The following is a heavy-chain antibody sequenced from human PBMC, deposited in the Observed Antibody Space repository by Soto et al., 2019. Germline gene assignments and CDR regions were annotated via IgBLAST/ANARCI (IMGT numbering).Heavy chain of an antibody. CDR3: ARARFDYGGNYEVDY. CDR1: GGYISSYY. Sequence: SETLSLTCTVSGGYISSYYWSWIRQPPGKGLEWIGYIYYSGSTNYNPSLKSRVTISVDTSKNQFSLKLSSVTAADTAVYYCARARFDYGGNYEVDYWGQGTLVTVSS. J-gene: IGHJ4*02. V-gene: IGHV4-59*01. D-gene: IGHD4-17*01. CDR2: IYYSGST.